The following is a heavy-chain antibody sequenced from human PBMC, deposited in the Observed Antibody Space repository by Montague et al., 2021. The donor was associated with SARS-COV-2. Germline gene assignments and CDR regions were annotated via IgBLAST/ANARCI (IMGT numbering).Heavy chain of an antibody. D-gene: IGHD2-2*03. J-gene: IGHJ4*02. CDR3: ASWISGGDGTDY. Sequence: TTYADSVKGRVTISRDNAKNTLYLQMNSLRAEDTAVYYCASWISGGDGTDYWGQGTLVTVAS. V-gene: IGHV3-74*01. CDR2: T.